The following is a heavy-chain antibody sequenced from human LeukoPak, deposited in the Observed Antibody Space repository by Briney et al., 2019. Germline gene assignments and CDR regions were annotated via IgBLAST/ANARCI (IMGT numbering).Heavy chain of an antibody. J-gene: IGHJ5*02. D-gene: IGHD4-17*01. CDR2: IYTSGST. V-gene: IGHV4-4*07. Sequence: LETLSLTCTVSGGSISSYYWSWIRQPAGKGLEWIGRIYTSGSTNYNPSLKSRVTMSVDTSKNQFSLKLSSVTAADTAVYYCAREPPDDYGDYSWFDPWGQGTLVTVSS. CDR1: GGSISSYY. CDR3: AREPPDDYGDYSWFDP.